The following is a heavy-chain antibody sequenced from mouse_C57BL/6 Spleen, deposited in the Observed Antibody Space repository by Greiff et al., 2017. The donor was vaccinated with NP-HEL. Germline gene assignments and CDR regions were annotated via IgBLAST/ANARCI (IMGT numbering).Heavy chain of an antibody. D-gene: IGHD1-1*01. CDR3: ARRDGSSFVYFDY. CDR1: GYTFTSYW. J-gene: IGHJ2*01. V-gene: IGHV1-69*01. Sequence: QVQLQQPGAELVMPGASVKLSCKASGYTFTSYWMHWVKQRPGQGLEWIGEIDPSDSYTNYNQKFKGKSTLTVDKSSSTAYMQLSSLTSEDSAVYYCARRDGSSFVYFDYWGQGTTLTVSS. CDR2: IDPSDSYT.